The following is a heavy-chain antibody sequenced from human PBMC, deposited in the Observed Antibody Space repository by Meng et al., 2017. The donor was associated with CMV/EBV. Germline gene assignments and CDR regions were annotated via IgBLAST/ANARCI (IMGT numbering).Heavy chain of an antibody. CDR1: GFSFSSYA. CDR3: ARVNIVVVPAAIDGSSFSYYGMDV. D-gene: IGHD2-2*01. J-gene: IGHJ6*02. CDR2: ISGSGGST. Sequence: GGSLRLSCAASGFSFSSYAMNWVRQAPGKGLEWVSTISGSGGSTYYADSVKGRFTISRDNSKNALYLQMNSLRAEDTAVYHCARVNIVVVPAAIDGSSFSYYGMDVWGQGTTVTVSS. V-gene: IGHV3-23*01.